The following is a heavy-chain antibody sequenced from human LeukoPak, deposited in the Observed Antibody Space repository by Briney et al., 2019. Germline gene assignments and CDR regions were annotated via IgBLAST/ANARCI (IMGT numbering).Heavy chain of an antibody. CDR2: MNPNSGNT. D-gene: IGHD3-22*01. V-gene: IGHV1-8*01. Sequence: GASVKVSCKASGYTFTSYDINWMRQATGQGLEWMGWMNPNSGNTGYAQKLQGRVTMTTDTSTSTAYMELRSLRSDDTAVYYCARATYYYDSSGYYLDYWGQGTLVTVSS. CDR1: GYTFTSYD. J-gene: IGHJ4*02. CDR3: ARATYYYDSSGYYLDY.